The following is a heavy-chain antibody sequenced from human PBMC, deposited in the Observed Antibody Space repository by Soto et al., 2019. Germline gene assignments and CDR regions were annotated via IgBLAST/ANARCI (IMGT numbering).Heavy chain of an antibody. V-gene: IGHV1-24*01. D-gene: IGHD3-16*01. Sequence: ASVKVSCKVCGYTLTELSMHWVRQAPGKGLEWMGGFDPEDGETIYAQKFQGRVTMTEDTSTDTAYMELSSLRSEDTAVYYCASTWRPEMLPFDYLGQATLVIVSS. CDR3: ASTWRPEMLPFDY. J-gene: IGHJ4*02. CDR2: FDPEDGET. CDR1: GYTLTELS.